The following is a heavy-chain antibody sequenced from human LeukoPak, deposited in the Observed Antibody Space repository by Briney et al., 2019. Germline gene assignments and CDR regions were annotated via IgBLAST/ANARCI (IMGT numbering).Heavy chain of an antibody. Sequence: ASVKVSCKASGYTFTSYYMHWVRQAPGQGLEWMGIINPSGGSTSYAQKFQGRVTMTRDTSTSTVYMELSSLRSEDTAVYYCARDTGHCSGGSCYSISYYFDYWGQGPWSPSPQ. CDR2: INPSGGST. CDR1: GYTFTSYY. J-gene: IGHJ4*02. CDR3: ARDTGHCSGGSCYSISYYFDY. D-gene: IGHD2-15*01. V-gene: IGHV1-46*01.